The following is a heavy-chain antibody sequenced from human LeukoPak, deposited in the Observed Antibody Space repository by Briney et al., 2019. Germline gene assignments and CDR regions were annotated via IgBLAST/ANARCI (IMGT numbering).Heavy chain of an antibody. D-gene: IGHD4-17*01. CDR1: GGSISSYY. CDR3: ASSTVPYYYYYMDV. J-gene: IGHJ6*03. CDR2: IYYSGST. Sequence: PSETLSLTCTVSGGSISSYYWSWIRQPPGKGLEWIGYIYYSGSTNYNPSLKSRVTISVDTSKNQFSLKLSSVTAADTAVYYCASSTVPYYYYYMDVWGKGTTVTVSS. V-gene: IGHV4-59*08.